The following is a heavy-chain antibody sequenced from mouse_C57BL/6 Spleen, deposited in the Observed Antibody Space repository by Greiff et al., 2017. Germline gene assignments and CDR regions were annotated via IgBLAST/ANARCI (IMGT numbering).Heavy chain of an antibody. V-gene: IGHV6-3*01. CDR2: IRLKSDNYAT. CDR1: GFTFSNYW. J-gene: IGHJ1*03. D-gene: IGHD1-1*01. Sequence: EVKVEESGGGLVQPGGSMKLSCVASGFTFSNYWMNWVRQSPEKGLEWVAQIRLKSDNYATHYAESVKGRFTISRDDSKSSVYLQMNNLRAEDTGIYYCTRYGSSYIYWYFDVWGTGTTVTVSS. CDR3: TRYGSSYIYWYFDV.